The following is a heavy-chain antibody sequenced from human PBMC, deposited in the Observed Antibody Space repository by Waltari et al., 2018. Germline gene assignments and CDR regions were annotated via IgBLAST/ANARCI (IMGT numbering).Heavy chain of an antibody. D-gene: IGHD2-2*01. CDR3: ARGDCRSTSCYSLES. CDR1: GVTIKDFD. V-gene: IGHV3-30*01. J-gene: IGHJ1*01. Sequence: QVHLVESGGGVVQSGKSLILPCAAPGVTIKDFDVPWVRQAPGQGLEWVSVISSDGTNKYYADSVKGRVIISRDNSGSTLYLQMNSLRPQDTAIYYCARGDCRSTSCYSLESWGHGTLVTVS. CDR2: ISSDGTNK.